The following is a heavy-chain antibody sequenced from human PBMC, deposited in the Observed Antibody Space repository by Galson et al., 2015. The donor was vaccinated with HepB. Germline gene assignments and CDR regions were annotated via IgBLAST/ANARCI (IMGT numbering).Heavy chain of an antibody. V-gene: IGHV1-24*01. CDR2: FDPEDGET. D-gene: IGHD3-10*01. CDR3: ATAMPPAPPLYGSGSYYTDYYYGMDV. J-gene: IGHJ6*02. CDR1: GYTLTELS. Sequence: SVKVSCKVSGYTLTELSMHWVRQAPGKGLEWMGGFDPEDGETIYAQKFQGRVTMTEDTSTDTAYMELSSLRSEDTAVYYCATAMPPAPPLYGSGSYYTDYYYGMDVWGQGTTVTVSS.